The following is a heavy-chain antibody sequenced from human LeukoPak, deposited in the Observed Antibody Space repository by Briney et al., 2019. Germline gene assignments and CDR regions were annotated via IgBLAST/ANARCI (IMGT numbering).Heavy chain of an antibody. V-gene: IGHV4-59*01. J-gene: IGHJ6*02. CDR1: GGSISSYY. CDR2: IYYSGST. D-gene: IGHD6-13*01. Sequence: PSETLSLTCTVSGGSISSYYWSWIRQPPGKGLEWIGYIYYSGSTNYNPSLKSRVTISVDTSKNQFSLKLSSVTAADTAVYYCARATYSSSWYVDSPSMDVWGQGTTVTVSS. CDR3: ARATYSSSWYVDSPSMDV.